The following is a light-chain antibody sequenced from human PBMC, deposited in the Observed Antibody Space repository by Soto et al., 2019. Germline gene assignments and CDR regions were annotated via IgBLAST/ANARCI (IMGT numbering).Light chain of an antibody. V-gene: IGLV2-14*01. CDR2: DVS. CDR1: SSDVGGYNY. CDR3: SSYTSSSTLEV. Sequence: QSVLTQPASVSGSPGQSITISCTGTSSDVGGYNYVSWYQQHPGKAPKLMIYDVSNRPSGVSNRFSGSKSGNTASLTISGLQAEDEADYYCSSYTSSSTLEVVGGGTKLTVL. J-gene: IGLJ3*02.